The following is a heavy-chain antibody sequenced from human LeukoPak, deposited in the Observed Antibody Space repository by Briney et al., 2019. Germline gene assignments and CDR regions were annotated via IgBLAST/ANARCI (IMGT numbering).Heavy chain of an antibody. CDR1: GYTFTTYA. CDR3: ARVVDYYDSSGPRGWDAFDI. CDR2: INTNTGNP. Sequence: ASAKVSCKASGYTFTTYAMNWVRQAPGQGLEWMGWINTNTGNPTYAQGFTGRFVFSLDTSVSTAYLQINSLKAEDTAIYYCARVVDYYDSSGPRGWDAFDIWGQGTMVTVSS. J-gene: IGHJ3*02. V-gene: IGHV7-4-1*02. D-gene: IGHD3-22*01.